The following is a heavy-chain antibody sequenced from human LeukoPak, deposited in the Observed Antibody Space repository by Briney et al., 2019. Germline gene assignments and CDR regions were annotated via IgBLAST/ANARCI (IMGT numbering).Heavy chain of an antibody. CDR3: AKTHYYDSSAHMDFDY. CDR1: GFTFSSDA. D-gene: IGHD3-22*01. CDR2: ISGRGGTT. V-gene: IGHV3-23*01. Sequence: GRSLRLSCAASGFTFSSDAMNWVRQAPGKGLDWVSGISGRGGTTHYADSVKGRFTISRDNSKNTLYLQMNSLRAEDTAVYYCAKTHYYDSSAHMDFDYWGQGTLVTVSS. J-gene: IGHJ4*02.